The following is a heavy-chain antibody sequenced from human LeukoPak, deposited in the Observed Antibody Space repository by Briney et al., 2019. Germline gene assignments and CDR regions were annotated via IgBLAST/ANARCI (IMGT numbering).Heavy chain of an antibody. J-gene: IGHJ5*02. CDR2: IYYSGST. CDR3: ARVKITMVRGAWFDP. CDR1: GGSISSYY. Sequence: SETLSLTCTVSGGSISSYYWSWIRQPAGKGLEWIGYIYYSGSTNYNPSLKSRVTISVDTSKNQFSLKLSSVTAADTAVYYCARVKITMVRGAWFDPWGQGTLVTVPS. D-gene: IGHD3-10*01. V-gene: IGHV4-59*01.